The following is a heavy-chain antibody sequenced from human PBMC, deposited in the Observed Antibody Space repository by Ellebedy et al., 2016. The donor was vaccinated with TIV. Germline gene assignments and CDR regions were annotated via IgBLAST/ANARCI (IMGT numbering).Heavy chain of an antibody. CDR3: ARDRHYYDSSGYPQDR. CDR2: IYYSGST. D-gene: IGHD3-22*01. V-gene: IGHV4-39*07. J-gene: IGHJ5*02. CDR1: GGSISSSSYY. Sequence: MPSETLSLTCTVSGGSISSSSYYRGWIRQPPGKGLEWIGSIYYSGSTYYNPSLKSRVTIAVDTSKNQFSLNLRSVTAADTAVYFCARDRHYYDSSGYPQDRWGQGTLVTVSS.